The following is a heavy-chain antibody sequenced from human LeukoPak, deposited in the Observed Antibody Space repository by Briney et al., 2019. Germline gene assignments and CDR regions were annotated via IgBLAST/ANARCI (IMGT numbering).Heavy chain of an antibody. CDR3: ARGMAGYPPLLDY. V-gene: IGHV4-38-2*02. J-gene: IGHJ4*02. CDR1: GYSISSSYY. CDR2: IYHSGGT. D-gene: IGHD2-15*01. Sequence: KPSETLSLTCTVSGYSISSSYYWGWVRQPPGKGLEWIGSIYHSGGTYYNPSLKSRVTISPDTSKNQFSLKLSSVTAADTAVYYCARGMAGYPPLLDYWGLGTRVTVSS.